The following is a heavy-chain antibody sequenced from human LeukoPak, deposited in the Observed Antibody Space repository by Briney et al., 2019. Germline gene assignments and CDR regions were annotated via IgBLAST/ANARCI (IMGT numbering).Heavy chain of an antibody. V-gene: IGHV3-23*01. D-gene: IGHD3-16*01. CDR3: AREDARDGGYFDY. J-gene: IGHJ4*02. Sequence: PGGSLRLSCAASGFSLTNYALGWVRQAPGKGLEWLSTFNGGGTYSHHADSVKGRFTMSRDTSKNTVYLQMSSLRAEDTAMYCAREDARDGGYFDYWAQGTLVTVSS. CDR1: GFSLTNYA. CDR2: FNGGGTYS.